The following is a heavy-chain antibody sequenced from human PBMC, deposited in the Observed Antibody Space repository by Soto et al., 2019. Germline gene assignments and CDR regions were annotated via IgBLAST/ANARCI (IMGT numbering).Heavy chain of an antibody. V-gene: IGHV3-23*01. D-gene: IGHD3-3*01. Sequence: GGSLRLSCAASGFIFSNYAMSWVRQAPGKGLEWVSTISGNGGSTYYADSVKGRFTISRDNSKNTLYLQMNSLRAEDTAVYYCAQVGGRYDFWSGPLAYWGQGTLVTVSS. CDR3: AQVGGRYDFWSGPLAY. J-gene: IGHJ4*02. CDR2: ISGNGGST. CDR1: GFIFSNYA.